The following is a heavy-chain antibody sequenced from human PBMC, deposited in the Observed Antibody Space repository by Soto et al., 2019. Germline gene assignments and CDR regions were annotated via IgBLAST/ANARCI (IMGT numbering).Heavy chain of an antibody. CDR3: ERGSAARFQLSWYDP. CDR2: IYHSGST. J-gene: IGHJ5*02. CDR1: GGSISGGNW. Sequence: SETLSLTCAVSGGSISGGNWWSWFRQPPGKGLEWIGEIYHSGSTNYNPSLKSRVTISVDKSKNKFSLKLSSVTAADTAVYYCERGSAARFQLSWYDPWGEGTLV. V-gene: IGHV4-4*02. D-gene: IGHD6-6*01.